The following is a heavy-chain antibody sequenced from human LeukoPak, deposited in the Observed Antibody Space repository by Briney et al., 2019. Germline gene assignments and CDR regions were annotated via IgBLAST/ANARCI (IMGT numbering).Heavy chain of an antibody. D-gene: IGHD3-3*01. CDR3: ARITIFGVVTIYYYYGMDV. V-gene: IGHV1-8*02. Sequence: ASVKVSCKASGYTFTGYYMHWVRQATGQGLEWMGWMNPNSGNTGYAQKFQGRVTMTRNTSISTAYMELSSLRSEDTAVYYCARITIFGVVTIYYYYGMDVWGQGTTVTVSS. CDR1: GYTFTGYY. CDR2: MNPNSGNT. J-gene: IGHJ6*02.